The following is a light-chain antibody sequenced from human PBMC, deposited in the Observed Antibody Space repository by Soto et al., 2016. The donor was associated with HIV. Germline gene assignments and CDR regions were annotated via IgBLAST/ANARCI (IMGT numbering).Light chain of an antibody. Sequence: SYELTQPPSVSVAPGQTARITCERNNIRSKSVHWYQQRPGQAPVLVVFDDSDRPSDIPDRFSGSKSGNTATLTISRVEAGDEADYYCQVWDSASGHVVFGGGTKLPVL. V-gene: IGLV3-21*02. CDR2: DDS. J-gene: IGLJ2*01. CDR3: QVWDSASGHVV. CDR1: NIRSKS.